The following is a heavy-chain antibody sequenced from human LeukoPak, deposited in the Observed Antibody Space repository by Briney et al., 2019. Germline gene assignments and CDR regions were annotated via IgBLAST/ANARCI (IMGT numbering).Heavy chain of an antibody. Sequence: PGGSLRLSCVTSGFNFSDSRMTWVRQAPGKGLQWVANVNRDGTEKHFLDSVEGRFTISRDNSKNTLYLQMNSLRAEDTAVYYCAKDTPSRSSGWDRWGQGTLVIVST. CDR2: VNRDGTEK. J-gene: IGHJ4*02. V-gene: IGHV3-7*05. CDR3: AKDTPSRSSGWDR. D-gene: IGHD6-19*01. CDR1: GFNFSDSR.